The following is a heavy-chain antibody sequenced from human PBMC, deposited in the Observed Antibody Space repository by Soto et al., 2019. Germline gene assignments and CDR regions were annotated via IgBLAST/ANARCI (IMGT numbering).Heavy chain of an antibody. Sequence: GGSLRLSCTASGFTFGDYAMSWFRQAPGKGLEWVGFIRSKAYGGTTEYAASVKGRFTISRDDSKSIAYLQMNSLKTEDTAVYYCTRDALPDIVVVPAALFSGWFDPWGQGTLVTVSS. J-gene: IGHJ5*02. CDR1: GFTFGDYA. CDR2: IRSKAYGGTT. CDR3: TRDALPDIVVVPAALFSGWFDP. D-gene: IGHD2-2*01. V-gene: IGHV3-49*03.